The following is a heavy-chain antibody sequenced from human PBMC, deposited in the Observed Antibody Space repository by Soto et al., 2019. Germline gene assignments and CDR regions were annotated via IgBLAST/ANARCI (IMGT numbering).Heavy chain of an antibody. D-gene: IGHD5-12*01. CDR3: AHIDPEIVTVGGHGGFDY. CDR1: GFSLTSGVG. Sequence: QITLKESGPTLVRPPQTLTLTCTSSGFSLTSGVGVGWIRQPPGKALEWLALIYWDDEKRYSPSLKNRLTITKDTSKNQVVLTMPNVGPVDTATYFCAHIDPEIVTVGGHGGFDYWGQGTLVTVS. V-gene: IGHV2-5*02. CDR2: IYWDDEK. J-gene: IGHJ4*02.